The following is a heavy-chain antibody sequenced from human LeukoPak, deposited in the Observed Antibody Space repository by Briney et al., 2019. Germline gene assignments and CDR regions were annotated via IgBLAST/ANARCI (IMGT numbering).Heavy chain of an antibody. Sequence: GASVKVSYKASGGTLSIYAISWVPHAPGEGLEWMVGIMPIFGTANYAQKFQGKVTITTDESTSTAYMELSSLRSEDTAVYYCAVDWVEGELRSPWFDLWGQGTLVTVSS. D-gene: IGHD1-7*01. CDR2: IMPIFGTA. CDR3: AVDWVEGELRSPWFDL. J-gene: IGHJ5*02. V-gene: IGHV1-69*05. CDR1: GGTLSIYA.